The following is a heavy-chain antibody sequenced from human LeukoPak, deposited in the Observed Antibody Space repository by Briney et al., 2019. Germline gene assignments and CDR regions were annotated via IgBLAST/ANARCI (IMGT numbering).Heavy chain of an antibody. CDR3: ARDEDSSSWYNYYYYYMDV. D-gene: IGHD6-13*01. CDR1: GFTFSSYA. Sequence: GGSLRLSCAASGFTFSSYAMHWVRQAPGKGLEWVANIKQDGSEKYYVDSVKGRFTISRDNAKNSLYLQMNSLRAEDTAVYYCARDEDSSSWYNYYYYYMDVWGKGTTVTVSS. V-gene: IGHV3-7*01. J-gene: IGHJ6*03. CDR2: IKQDGSEK.